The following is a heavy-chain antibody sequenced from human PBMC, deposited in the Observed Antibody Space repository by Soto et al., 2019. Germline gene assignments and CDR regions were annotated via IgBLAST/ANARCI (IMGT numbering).Heavy chain of an antibody. J-gene: IGHJ5*02. CDR2: INWNGGST. CDR1: GFTFDDYG. Sequence: GGSLRLSCAASGFTFDDYGMSWDRQAPGKGLEWVSGINWNGGSTGYADSVKGRFTISRDNAKNSLYLQMNSLRAEDTALYYCARSTAAAGNVWFDPWGQGTLVTVSS. D-gene: IGHD6-13*01. CDR3: ARSTAAAGNVWFDP. V-gene: IGHV3-20*04.